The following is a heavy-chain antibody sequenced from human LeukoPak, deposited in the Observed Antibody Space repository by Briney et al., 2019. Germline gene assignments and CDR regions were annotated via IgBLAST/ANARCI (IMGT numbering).Heavy chain of an antibody. Sequence: SETLSLTCAVSGGSISSYYWSWIRQPAGKGLEWIGRIYTGGSTNYNPSLKSRVTMSVDTSKNQFSLKLSSVTAADTAVYYCARDSTVDQRGWYYFDYWGQGTLVTVSS. J-gene: IGHJ4*02. V-gene: IGHV4-4*07. CDR1: GGSISSYY. CDR3: ARDSTVDQRGWYYFDY. CDR2: IYTGGST. D-gene: IGHD2-15*01.